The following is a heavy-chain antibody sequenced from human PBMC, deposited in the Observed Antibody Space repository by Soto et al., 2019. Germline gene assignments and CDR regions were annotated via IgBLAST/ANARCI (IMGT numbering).Heavy chain of an antibody. CDR1: GGSFSGYY. CDR2: INHSGST. D-gene: IGHD2-2*01. CDR3: ARYGALPDAEYHYYGMDV. J-gene: IGHJ6*02. V-gene: IGHV4-34*01. Sequence: PPWTLSLTCAVYGGSFSGYYWSWIRQPPGKGLEWIGEINHSGSTNYNPSLKSRVTISVDTPKNQFSLKLSSVTAADTAVYYCARYGALPDAEYHYYGMDVWGQGTTVTVSS.